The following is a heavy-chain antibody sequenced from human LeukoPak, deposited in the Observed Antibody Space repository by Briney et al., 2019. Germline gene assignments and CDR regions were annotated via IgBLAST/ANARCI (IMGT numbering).Heavy chain of an antibody. Sequence: GGSLRLSCAASGFTFSSYSMNWVRQAPGKGLEWVSSISSSSNYIYYADSVKGRFTISRDNAKNSLYLQMNSLRAEDTAVYYSARGGCSSTSCYLPWVLGGGIDYWGQGTLVTVSS. J-gene: IGHJ4*02. V-gene: IGHV3-21*01. CDR1: GFTFSSYS. CDR2: ISSSSNYI. CDR3: ARGGCSSTSCYLPWVLGGGIDY. D-gene: IGHD2-2*01.